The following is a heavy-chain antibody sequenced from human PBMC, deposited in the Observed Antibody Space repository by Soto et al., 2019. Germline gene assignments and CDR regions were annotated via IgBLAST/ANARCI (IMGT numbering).Heavy chain of an antibody. D-gene: IGHD3-10*01. J-gene: IGHJ6*04. CDR1: GFTFSGSA. CDR2: IWYDGSNK. CDR3: ARALTMVRGVSPYYGMDV. Sequence: GGSLRLSCAASGFTFSGSAMHWVRQALGKGLEWVAVIWYDGSNKYYADSVKGRFTISRDNSKNTLYLQMNSLRAEDTAVYYCARALTMVRGVSPYYGMDVWGEGTTVTVSS. V-gene: IGHV3-33*08.